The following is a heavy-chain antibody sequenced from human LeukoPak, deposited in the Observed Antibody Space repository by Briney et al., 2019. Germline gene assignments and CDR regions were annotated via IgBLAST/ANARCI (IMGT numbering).Heavy chain of an antibody. CDR3: ARAVGATTWNVAFDI. D-gene: IGHD1-26*01. J-gene: IGHJ3*02. V-gene: IGHV4-34*01. CDR1: GGSFSGYY. Sequence: SETLRLTCAVYGGSFSGYYWSWIRQPPGKGLEWIGEINHSGSTNYNPSLKSRVNISVDTSKNQFSLKLSSVTAADTAVYYCARAVGATTWNVAFDIWGQKTVVPV. CDR2: INHSGST.